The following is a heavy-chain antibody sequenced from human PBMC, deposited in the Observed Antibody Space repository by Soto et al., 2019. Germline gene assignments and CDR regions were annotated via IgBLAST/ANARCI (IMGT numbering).Heavy chain of an antibody. CDR3: ARDPRDYGDYGAYFDY. J-gene: IGHJ4*02. CDR2: ISYDGSNK. D-gene: IGHD4-17*01. V-gene: IGHV3-30-3*01. CDR1: GFTFSSYA. Sequence: GGSLRLSCAASGFTFSSYAMHWVRQAPGKGLEWVAVISYDGSNKYYADSVKGRFTISRDNSKNTLYLQMNSLRAEDTAVYYCARDPRDYGDYGAYFDYWGQGTLVTVSS.